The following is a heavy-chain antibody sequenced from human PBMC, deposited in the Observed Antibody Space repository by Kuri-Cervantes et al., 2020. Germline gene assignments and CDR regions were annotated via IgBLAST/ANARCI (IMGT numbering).Heavy chain of an antibody. CDR1: GFTFSSYD. CDR2: IGTAGDT. J-gene: IGHJ3*02. Sequence: GGSLRLSCAASGFTFSSYDMHWVRQATGKGLEWVSAIGTAGDTYYPGSVKGRFTISRDNAKNSLYLQMNSLRAEDTALYYCAKDRGWLVEGSDAFDIWGQGTMVTVSS. CDR3: AKDRGWLVEGSDAFDI. D-gene: IGHD6-19*01. V-gene: IGHV3-13*01.